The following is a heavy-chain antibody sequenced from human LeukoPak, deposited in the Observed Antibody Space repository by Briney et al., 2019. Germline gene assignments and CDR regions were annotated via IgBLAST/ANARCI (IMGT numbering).Heavy chain of an antibody. V-gene: IGHV3-7*03. Sequence: GGSLRLSCVASGFTFGKYWMSWVRQAPGKGLEWVANIKLDGSEKNHADSVKGRFTISRDNTKNSLYLQMNSLRVEDTAVFYCARDQYDTWSRRGNFDSWGQGTLVIVSS. D-gene: IGHD3-3*01. J-gene: IGHJ4*02. CDR1: GFTFGKYW. CDR3: ARDQYDTWSRRGNFDS. CDR2: IKLDGSEK.